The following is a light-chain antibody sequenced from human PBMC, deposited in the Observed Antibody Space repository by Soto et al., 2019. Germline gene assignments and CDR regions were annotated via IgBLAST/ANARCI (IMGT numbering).Light chain of an antibody. J-gene: IGLJ3*02. Sequence: QLVLTQSPSASASLGASVKLTCTLSSGHSSYAIAWHQQQPEKGPRYLMKLNSDGSHSKGDGIPDRFSGSSSGAERYLTISSLQSEDEADYYCQTWGTAIQLFGGGTKLTVL. CDR3: QTWGTAIQL. CDR2: LNSDGSH. CDR1: SGHSSYA. V-gene: IGLV4-69*01.